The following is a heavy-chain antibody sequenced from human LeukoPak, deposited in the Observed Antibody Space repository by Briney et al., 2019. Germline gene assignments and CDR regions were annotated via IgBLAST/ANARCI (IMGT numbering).Heavy chain of an antibody. CDR1: GFTFSTYS. CDR3: ARAHCSGGSCYGNYYYYYGMDV. J-gene: IGHJ6*02. CDR2: IWYDGSNK. D-gene: IGHD2-15*01. V-gene: IGHV3-33*08. Sequence: GGSLRLSCAASGFTFSTYSMTWVRQAPGKGLEWVAVIWYDGSNKYHADSVKGRFTISRDNSKNTLYLQMNSLRVEDTAVYYCARAHCSGGSCYGNYYYYYGMDVWGQGTTVTVSS.